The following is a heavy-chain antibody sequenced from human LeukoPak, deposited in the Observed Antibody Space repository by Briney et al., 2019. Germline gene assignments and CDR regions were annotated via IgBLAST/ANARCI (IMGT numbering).Heavy chain of an antibody. CDR3: AKGLERESRLDS. CDR2: IRNSDGVT. V-gene: IGHV3-23*01. Sequence: GGSLRLSCDASGFNIYTYTMYWVRQAPGQGLEWVSGIRNSDGVTYADSVRGRFTISTDNSKNNLYLQMNSLRAEDTALYYCAKGLERESRLDSWGQGTLVTVSS. J-gene: IGHJ4*02. D-gene: IGHD1-1*01. CDR1: GFNIYTYT.